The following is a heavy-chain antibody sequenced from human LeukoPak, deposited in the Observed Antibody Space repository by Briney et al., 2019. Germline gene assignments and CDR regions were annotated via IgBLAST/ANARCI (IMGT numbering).Heavy chain of an antibody. V-gene: IGHV7-4-1*02. D-gene: IGHD2-2*01. CDR1: GYAFTSYA. Sequence: ASVKVSCKASGYAFTSYAMNWVRQAPGQGLEWMGWINTNTGNPTYAQGFTGRFVFSLDTSVSTAYLQISSLKAEDTAVYYCARKYCSSTSCYMDYWGQGTLVTVSS. CDR2: INTNTGNP. CDR3: ARKYCSSTSCYMDY. J-gene: IGHJ4*02.